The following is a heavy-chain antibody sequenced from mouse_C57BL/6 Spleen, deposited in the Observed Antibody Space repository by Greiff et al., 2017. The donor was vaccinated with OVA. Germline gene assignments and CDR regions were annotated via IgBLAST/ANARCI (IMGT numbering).Heavy chain of an antibody. CDR1: GFNIKNTH. CDR3: ARGGRGDY. Sequence: EVQLQQSVAELVRPGASVKLSCTASGFNIKNTHMHWVKQRPEQGLEWIGRIDPANGNTKYAPKFQGKATITADTSSNTAYLQLSSLTSEDTAIYYCARGGRGDYWGQGTSVTISS. V-gene: IGHV14-3*01. CDR2: IDPANGNT. J-gene: IGHJ4*01. D-gene: IGHD3-3*01.